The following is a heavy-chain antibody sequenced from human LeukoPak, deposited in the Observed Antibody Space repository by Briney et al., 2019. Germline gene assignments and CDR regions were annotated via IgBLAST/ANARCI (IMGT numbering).Heavy chain of an antibody. V-gene: IGHV4-39*07. CDR2: IYYSGST. CDR3: ARARDTAMEPALFDY. CDR1: GGSISSSSYY. J-gene: IGHJ4*02. Sequence: SETLSLTCTVSGGSISSSSYYWGWIRQPPGKGLEWIGSIYYSGSTYYNPSLKSRVTISVDTSKNQFSLKLSSVTAADTAVYYCARARDTAMEPALFDYWGQGTLVTVSS. D-gene: IGHD5-18*01.